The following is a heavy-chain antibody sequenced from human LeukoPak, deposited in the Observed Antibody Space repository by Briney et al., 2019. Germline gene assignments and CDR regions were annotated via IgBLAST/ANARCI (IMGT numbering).Heavy chain of an antibody. V-gene: IGHV4-59*12. CDR3: ARPIVVVPLRAFDI. Sequence: SETLSLTCTVSGGSISSYYWSWIRQPPGKGLEWIGYIYYSGSTNYNPSLKSRVTISVDTSKNQFSLKLSSVTAADTAVYYCARPIVVVPLRAFDIWGQGTMVTVSS. CDR1: GGSISSYY. D-gene: IGHD2-21*01. CDR2: IYYSGST. J-gene: IGHJ3*02.